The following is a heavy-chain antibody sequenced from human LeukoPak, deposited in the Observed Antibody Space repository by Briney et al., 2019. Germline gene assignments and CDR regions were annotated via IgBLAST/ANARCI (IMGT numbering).Heavy chain of an antibody. V-gene: IGHV3-30*02. J-gene: IGHJ4*02. CDR2: LPYDGSYN. CDR1: GASLSSYG. D-gene: IGHD3-3*01. Sequence: PGESLRLSCVMSGASLSSYGMHWVRQAPGKGLEWLAWLPYDGSYNSTAASLKGRFAISKDITKNTVYLQMNSLRAEDTAVYYCAKDSAIFGVVLNPFDYWGQGTLVTVSS. CDR3: AKDSAIFGVVLNPFDY.